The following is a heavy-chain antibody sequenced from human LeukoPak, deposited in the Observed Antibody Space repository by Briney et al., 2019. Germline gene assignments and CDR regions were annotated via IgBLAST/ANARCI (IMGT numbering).Heavy chain of an antibody. CDR1: GYTFTSYY. CDR2: VSPSGAT. Sequence: GASVKVSCKASGYTFTSYYMHWMRQAPGQGLEWMGWVSPSGATDYAQQFQGRVALTRDTSISTAYMQLDNLISDDTAVYYCARGAGSGTYKRYDLWGQGTLVTVSS. D-gene: IGHD3-10*01. CDR3: ARGAGSGTYKRYDL. V-gene: IGHV1-2*02. J-gene: IGHJ4*02.